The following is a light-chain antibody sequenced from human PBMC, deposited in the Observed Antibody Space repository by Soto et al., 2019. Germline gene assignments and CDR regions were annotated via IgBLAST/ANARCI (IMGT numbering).Light chain of an antibody. Sequence: DIQMTQSPSTLSASVGDRVTITCRASQSMSSWLAWYQQKPGKAPKLLIYKASSLESGVPSRFSGSGSGTHFTLTIRSLQPDDFATYHCQQYNSYPFTFGQGTKVEIK. CDR2: KAS. V-gene: IGKV1-5*03. CDR3: QQYNSYPFT. CDR1: QSMSSW. J-gene: IGKJ2*01.